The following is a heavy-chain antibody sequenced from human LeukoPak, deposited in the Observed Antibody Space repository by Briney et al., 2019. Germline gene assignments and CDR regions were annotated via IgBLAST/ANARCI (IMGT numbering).Heavy chain of an antibody. J-gene: IGHJ4*02. D-gene: IGHD6-19*01. V-gene: IGHV5-51*01. CDR3: ARHGGRGSSGWPHDY. CDR2: IYPGDSDT. Sequence: GESLKISCKGSGYSFTSYWIGWVRQMPGKGLEWMGIIYPGDSDTRYSPSFQGQVTISADKSISTAYLQWSSLKASDTAMYYCARHGGRGSSGWPHDYWGQGTLVTVSS. CDR1: GYSFTSYW.